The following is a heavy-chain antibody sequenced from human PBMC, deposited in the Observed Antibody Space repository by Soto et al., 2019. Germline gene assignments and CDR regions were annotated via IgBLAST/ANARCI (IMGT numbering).Heavy chain of an antibody. Sequence: ASVKVSCKASGYTFISYYMFWVRQAPGQGLEWMGIFNPSAGSTSNAQKFQGRVSMTRDTSTSTVCMELSSLTSEDTAVYYCASAVVTNGYGMDVWGQGTTVTVSS. J-gene: IGHJ6*02. CDR1: GYTFISYY. D-gene: IGHD2-21*02. CDR3: ASAVVTNGYGMDV. CDR2: FNPSAGST. V-gene: IGHV1-46*01.